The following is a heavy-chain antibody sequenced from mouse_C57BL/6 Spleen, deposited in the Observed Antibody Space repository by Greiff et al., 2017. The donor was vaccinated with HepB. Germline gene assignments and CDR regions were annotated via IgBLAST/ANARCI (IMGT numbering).Heavy chain of an antibody. CDR3: ARDGGYFWYFDV. CDR1: GFTFSDYY. Sequence: EVQLQESEGGLVQPGSSMKLSCTASGFTFSDYYMAWVRQVPEKGLEWVANINYDGSSTYYLDSLKSRFIISRDNAKNILYLQMSSLKSEDTATYYCARDGGYFWYFDVWGTGTTVTVSS. CDR2: INYDGSST. J-gene: IGHJ1*03. V-gene: IGHV5-16*01.